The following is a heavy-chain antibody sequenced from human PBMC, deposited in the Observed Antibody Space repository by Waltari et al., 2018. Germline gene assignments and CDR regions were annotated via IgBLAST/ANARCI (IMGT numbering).Heavy chain of an antibody. D-gene: IGHD3-16*01. J-gene: IGHJ3*02. Sequence: QITLKESGPPLVKPTQTLTLTCTLSDFSISSSGVGVGWIRQPPGKALEWLALIYGKDDKRYRPSLKSRLTITKDNSKNHVVLSLTNIDPVDTATYFCARLNSWGNAVDIWGQGTMVTVSS. CDR1: DFSISSSGVG. CDR3: ARLNSWGNAVDI. CDR2: IYGKDDK. V-gene: IGHV2-5*01.